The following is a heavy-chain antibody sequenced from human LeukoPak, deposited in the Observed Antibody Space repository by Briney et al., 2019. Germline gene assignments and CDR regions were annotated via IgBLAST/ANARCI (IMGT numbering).Heavy chain of an antibody. CDR3: ARHPGYSYAYVDY. CDR1: GGSVSNYY. Sequence: SETLSLTCTVSGGSVSNYYWSWIRQPPGKGLEWIGYIYYSGSTNYNPSLKSRVTISVDTSKNQFSLKLSSVTAADTAVYYCARHPGYSYAYVDYWGQGTLVTVSS. V-gene: IGHV4-59*02. J-gene: IGHJ4*02. D-gene: IGHD5-18*01. CDR2: IYYSGST.